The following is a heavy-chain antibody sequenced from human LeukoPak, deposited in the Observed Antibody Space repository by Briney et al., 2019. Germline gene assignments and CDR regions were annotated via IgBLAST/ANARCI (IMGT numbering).Heavy chain of an antibody. CDR1: GYTFTSYG. CDR2: ISAYNGNT. Sequence: ASVKVSCKASGYTFTSYGISWVRQAPGQGLEWMGWISAYNGNTNYAQKPQGRVTMTTDTSTSTAYMELRSLRSDDTAVYYCATMMYGSGNYYNSDYWGQGTLVTVSS. CDR3: ATMMYGSGNYYNSDY. J-gene: IGHJ4*02. V-gene: IGHV1-18*01. D-gene: IGHD3-10*01.